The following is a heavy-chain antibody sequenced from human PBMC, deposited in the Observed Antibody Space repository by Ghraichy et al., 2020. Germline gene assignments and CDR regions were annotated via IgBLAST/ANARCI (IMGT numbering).Heavy chain of an antibody. CDR2: INWNGGST. CDR3: ARGDYYYGMDV. V-gene: IGHV3-20*01. J-gene: IGHJ6*02. Sequence: GGSLRLSCAASGFTFDDYGMTWVRQAPGKGLEWVSGINWNGGSTGYADSVKGRFTISRDNAKNSLYLQMNSLRAEDTALYHCARGDYYYGMDVWGQGTTVTVSS. CDR1: GFTFDDYG.